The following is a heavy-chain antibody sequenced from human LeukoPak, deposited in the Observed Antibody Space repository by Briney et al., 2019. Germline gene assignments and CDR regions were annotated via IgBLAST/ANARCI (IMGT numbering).Heavy chain of an antibody. Sequence: SETPSLTCTVSGGSISTYYWSWIRQPPGKGLEWIGYIYYSGSTNYNPSLKSRVTISVDTSKNQFSLKLSSVTAADTAVYYCARGPPDYYDTSGYYTTYFDYWGQGTLVTVSS. J-gene: IGHJ4*02. V-gene: IGHV4-59*01. CDR2: IYYSGST. D-gene: IGHD3-22*01. CDR3: ARGPPDYYDTSGYYTTYFDY. CDR1: GGSISTYY.